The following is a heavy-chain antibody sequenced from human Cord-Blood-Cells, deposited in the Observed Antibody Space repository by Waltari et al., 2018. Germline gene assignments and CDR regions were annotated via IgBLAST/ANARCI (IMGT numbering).Heavy chain of an antibody. CDR1: GGSFSGYY. D-gene: IGHD6-6*01. Sequence: QVQLQQWGAGLLKPSATLSLTCAVYGGSFSGYYWSWIRQPPGKGLEWIGEINHSGSTNYNPSLKSRVTISVDTSKNQFSLKLSSVTAADTAVYYCARVLQYSSSSRPLDYWGQGTLVTVSS. J-gene: IGHJ4*02. CDR3: ARVLQYSSSSRPLDY. V-gene: IGHV4-34*01. CDR2: INHSGST.